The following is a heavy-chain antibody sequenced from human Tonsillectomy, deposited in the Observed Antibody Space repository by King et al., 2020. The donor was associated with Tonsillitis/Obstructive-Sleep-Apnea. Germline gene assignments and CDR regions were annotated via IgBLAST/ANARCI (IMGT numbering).Heavy chain of an antibody. Sequence: VQLVESGGGLIQPGGSLRLSCAASGFTVSTNYMSWVRQAPGKGLEWVSVIYSGGSTYYADSVMGRFTISRDNSKNPLYLQMDSLRAEDTAVYYCSTAATNTAIDYWGQGTLVTVSS. CDR3: STAATNTAIDY. J-gene: IGHJ4*02. CDR1: GFTVSTNY. D-gene: IGHD4-11*01. CDR2: IYSGGST. V-gene: IGHV3-53*01.